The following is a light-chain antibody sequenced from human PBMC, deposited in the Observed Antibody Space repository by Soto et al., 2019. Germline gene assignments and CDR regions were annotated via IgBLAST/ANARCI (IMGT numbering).Light chain of an antibody. CDR2: GDT. CDR1: SSNIGRNT. V-gene: IGLV1-44*01. CDR3: AEWDDSLNGGYV. Sequence: SVLTQPPSASGTPGQRVTISCSGTSSNIGRNTVSWFQQFPGTAPKLLISGDTQRPSGVPDRFSGSKSGTSASLAISGLQSEDEADYYCAEWDDSLNGGYVFGNGTKVTVL. J-gene: IGLJ1*01.